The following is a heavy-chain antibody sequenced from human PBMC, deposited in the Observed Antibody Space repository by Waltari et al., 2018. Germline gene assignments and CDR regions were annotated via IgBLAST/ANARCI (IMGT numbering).Heavy chain of an antibody. Sequence: QVQLVESGGGVVQPGRSLRLSCAASGFTFSTYAMHWVRQAPGKGLEWVAVISYDGSNRYYADSVKGRFTISRDNSKNTLYLQMNSLRAEDTAVYYCARYLSSSFDYWGQGTLVTVSS. CDR1: GFTFSTYA. CDR2: ISYDGSNR. CDR3: ARYLSSSFDY. V-gene: IGHV3-30*01. J-gene: IGHJ4*02.